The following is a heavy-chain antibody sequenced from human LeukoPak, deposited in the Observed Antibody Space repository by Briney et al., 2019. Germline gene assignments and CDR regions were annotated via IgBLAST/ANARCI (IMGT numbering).Heavy chain of an antibody. Sequence: GGSLRLSCAASGFTVSSDYMSWVRQAPGKGLEWVSVIYSGGSTYYADSVKGRFTISRDNSKNTLYLQMNSLRAEDTAVYYCARAVAYAFDIWGQGTMVTVSS. J-gene: IGHJ3*02. CDR2: IYSGGST. CDR1: GFTVSSDY. V-gene: IGHV3-53*01. D-gene: IGHD6-19*01. CDR3: ARAVAYAFDI.